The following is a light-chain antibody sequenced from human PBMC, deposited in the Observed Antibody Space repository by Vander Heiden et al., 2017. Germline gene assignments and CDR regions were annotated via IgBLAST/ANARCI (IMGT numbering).Light chain of an antibody. CDR1: QGISSS. Sequence: DIQLTQSPSFLSASVGDSVTITCRASQGISSSLAWYQQKPGKAPKLLIYAASTLQSGLPSRFSGSGSGTEFTLTISSLQPEDFATYYCQQLNSYPRTFGQGTKVEIK. J-gene: IGKJ1*01. CDR2: AAS. CDR3: QQLNSYPRT. V-gene: IGKV1-9*01.